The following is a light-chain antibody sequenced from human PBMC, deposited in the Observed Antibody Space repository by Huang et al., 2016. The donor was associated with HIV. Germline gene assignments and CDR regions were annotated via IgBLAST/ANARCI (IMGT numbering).Light chain of an antibody. CDR3: QQYNKWPPFT. CDR2: GAS. J-gene: IGKJ3*01. CDR1: QSVSTN. Sequence: EIVMTQSPATLSVSPGERATLSCRAGQSVSTNVAWYQHKPGQAPRLLIDGASTRATGTPGRFSGRGAGTEFTRTISSLQSEDFAIYYCQQYNKWPPFTFGPGTKVDI. V-gene: IGKV3-15*01.